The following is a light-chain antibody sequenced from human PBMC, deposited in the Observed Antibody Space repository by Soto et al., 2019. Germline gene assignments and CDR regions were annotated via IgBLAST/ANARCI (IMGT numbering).Light chain of an antibody. CDR1: SSDVGAYNY. CDR3: SSYTLTSTQV. CDR2: EVS. Sequence: QSVLTQPACVSVSPGQSITISCTGTSSDVGAYNYVSWYQLHPGKAPKLIISEVSNRPSGVSSRFSGSKSANTASLTISGLQPEDEADYYCSSYTLTSTQVFGTGTKVTVL. J-gene: IGLJ1*01. V-gene: IGLV2-14*01.